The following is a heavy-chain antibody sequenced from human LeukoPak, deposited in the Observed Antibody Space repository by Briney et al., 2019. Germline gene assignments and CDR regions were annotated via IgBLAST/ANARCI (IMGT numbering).Heavy chain of an antibody. CDR2: INNSGGT. Sequence: SQTLSLTCAVYGGSFSDFSWTWIRQPPGKVLGWNGEINNSGGTTNNPTLMSRVIMSVDKSKNQVSLKVTSVTAADTAVYYCARVGYSFSLNDWSRIGLGAYPTKYYYYMDVWGKGTTVTVSS. D-gene: IGHD5-18*01. J-gene: IGHJ6*03. V-gene: IGHV4-34*01. CDR1: GGSFSDFS. CDR3: ARVGYSFSLNDWSRIGLGAYPTKYYYYMDV.